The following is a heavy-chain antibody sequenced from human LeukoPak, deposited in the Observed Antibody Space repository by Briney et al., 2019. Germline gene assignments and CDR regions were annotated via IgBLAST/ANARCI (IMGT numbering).Heavy chain of an antibody. D-gene: IGHD2-15*01. CDR2: INPNSGGT. Sequence: ASVKVSCKASGYTFTSYGISWVRQAPGQGLEWMGWINPNSGGTNYAQKFQGRVTMTRDTSISTAYMELSRLRSDDTAVYYCARDRCSGGSCYSGRSAFDIWGQGTMVTVSS. CDR3: ARDRCSGGSCYSGRSAFDI. J-gene: IGHJ3*02. CDR1: GYTFTSYG. V-gene: IGHV1-2*02.